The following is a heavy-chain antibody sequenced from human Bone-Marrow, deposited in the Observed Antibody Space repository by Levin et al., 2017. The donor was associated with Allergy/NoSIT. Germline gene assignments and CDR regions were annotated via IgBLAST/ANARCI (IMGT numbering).Heavy chain of an antibody. CDR3: ARDLPGGVIYYYYGMDV. V-gene: IGHV3-11*01. CDR1: GFTFSDYY. D-gene: IGHD2-21*01. CDR2: ISSSGSTI. Sequence: PGGSLRLSCAASGFTFSDYYMSWIRQAPGKGLEWVSYISSSGSTIYYADSVKGRFTISRDNAKNSLYLQMNSLRAEDTAVYYCARDLPGGVIYYYYGMDVWGQGTTVTVSS. J-gene: IGHJ6*02.